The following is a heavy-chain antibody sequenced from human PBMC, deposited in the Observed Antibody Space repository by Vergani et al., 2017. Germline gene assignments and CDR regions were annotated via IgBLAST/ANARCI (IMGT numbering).Heavy chain of an antibody. Sequence: QVQLQESCPGLVKPSQSLSLTCTVSGGSISGVSYYWSWIRQPAGKGLEWIGRIYISGSTKYNPSLKSRVTISVDTSKNQFSLKLSSVTAADTAVYYCAREVVRWYNWNRPGWFDYWGQGTLVTVHS. V-gene: IGHV4-61*02. D-gene: IGHD1-20*01. CDR2: IYISGST. J-gene: IGHJ4*02. CDR1: GGSISGVSYY. CDR3: AREVVRWYNWNRPGWFDY.